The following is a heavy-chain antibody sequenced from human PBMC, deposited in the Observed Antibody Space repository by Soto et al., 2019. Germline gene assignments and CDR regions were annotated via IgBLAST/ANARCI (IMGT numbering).Heavy chain of an antibody. J-gene: IGHJ4*02. CDR2: ISAYNGNT. V-gene: IGHV1-18*01. Sequence: ASVKVSCKASGGTFSSYGISWVRQAPGQGLEWMGWISAYNGNTNYAQKLQGRVTMTTDTSTSTAYMELRSLRSDDTAVYYCARFYDSSGWHVWRKYYFDYWGQGTLVTVSS. D-gene: IGHD6-19*01. CDR3: ARFYDSSGWHVWRKYYFDY. CDR1: GGTFSSYG.